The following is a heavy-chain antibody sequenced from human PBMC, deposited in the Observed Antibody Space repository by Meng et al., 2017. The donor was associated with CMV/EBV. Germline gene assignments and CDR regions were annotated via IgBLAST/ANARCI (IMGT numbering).Heavy chain of an antibody. D-gene: IGHD2-2*01. Sequence: GSLRLSCAVYGGSFSGYYWSWIRQPPGKGLEWIGEINHSGSTNYNPSLKSRVTISVDTSKNQFSLKLSSVTAADTAVYYCARAPIYCSSTSCYGEGGMDVWGQGTTVTVSS. CDR2: INHSGST. J-gene: IGHJ6*02. CDR1: GGSFSGYY. V-gene: IGHV4-34*01. CDR3: ARAPIYCSSTSCYGEGGMDV.